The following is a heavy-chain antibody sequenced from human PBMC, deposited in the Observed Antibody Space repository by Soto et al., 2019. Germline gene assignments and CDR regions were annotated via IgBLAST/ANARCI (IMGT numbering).Heavy chain of an antibody. Sequence: ASVKVSCKASGYTFTSYYMHWVRQAPGQGLEWMGIINPSGGSTSYAQKFQGRVTMTRDTSTSTVYMELSSLRSEDTAVYYCARMGNYDILTGNYYYYYYMDVWGKGTTVTVSS. D-gene: IGHD3-9*01. J-gene: IGHJ6*03. CDR1: GYTFTSYY. CDR2: INPSGGST. V-gene: IGHV1-46*03. CDR3: ARMGNYDILTGNYYYYYYMDV.